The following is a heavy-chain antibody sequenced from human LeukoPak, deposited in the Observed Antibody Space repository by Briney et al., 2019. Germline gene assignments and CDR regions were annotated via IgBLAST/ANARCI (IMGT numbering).Heavy chain of an antibody. J-gene: IGHJ4*02. Sequence: GASVKVSCKASGGTFSSYAISWVRQAPGQGLEWMGGIIPIFGTANYAQKFQGRVTITADESTSTAYMELSSLRSEDTAVYYCARGNAAMVTYFSYWGQGTLVTVSS. CDR1: GGTFSSYA. D-gene: IGHD5-18*01. CDR2: IIPIFGTA. V-gene: IGHV1-69*13. CDR3: ARGNAAMVTYFSY.